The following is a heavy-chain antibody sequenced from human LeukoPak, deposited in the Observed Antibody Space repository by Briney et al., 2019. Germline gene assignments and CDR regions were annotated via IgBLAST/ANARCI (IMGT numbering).Heavy chain of an antibody. V-gene: IGHV3-48*04. Sequence: GGSLRLSCEASGITFSSYSMNWVRQAPGKGLEWTSYISTSGGTTHYADSVKGRFTISRDNAKNSLYLQMNSLRAEDTAVYYCAKDRGVLLRVAWFDPWGQGTLVTVSS. CDR3: AKDRGVLLRVAWFDP. D-gene: IGHD3-10*01. J-gene: IGHJ5*02. CDR2: ISTSGGTT. CDR1: GITFSSYS.